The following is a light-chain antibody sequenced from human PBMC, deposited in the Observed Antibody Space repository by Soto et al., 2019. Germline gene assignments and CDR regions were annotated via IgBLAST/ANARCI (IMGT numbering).Light chain of an antibody. Sequence: DIQLTQSPSFLSASVGDRVTITCRATPGINNSLAWYQKKPGKAPKLLIYAASTLQIGVPLRFSVSGSGTEFTLTISSLQTEDFATYYCEQLKNYPLTFGGGTKVQS. J-gene: IGKJ4*01. CDR2: AAS. V-gene: IGKV1-9*01. CDR3: EQLKNYPLT. CDR1: PGINNS.